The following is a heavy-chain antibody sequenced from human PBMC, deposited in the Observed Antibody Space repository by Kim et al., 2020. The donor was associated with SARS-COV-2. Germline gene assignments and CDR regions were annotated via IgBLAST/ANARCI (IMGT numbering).Heavy chain of an antibody. V-gene: IGHV1-58*01. CDR2: IVVGSGNT. CDR1: GFTFTSSA. CDR3: AALSKSGGPNPFSTDP. Sequence: SVKVSCKASGFTFTSSAVQWVRQARGQRLEWIGWIVVGSGNTNYAQKFQERVTITRDMSTSTAYMELSSLRSEDTAVYYCAALSKSGGPNPFSTDPWGQGTLVTVSS. J-gene: IGHJ5*02. D-gene: IGHD2-15*01.